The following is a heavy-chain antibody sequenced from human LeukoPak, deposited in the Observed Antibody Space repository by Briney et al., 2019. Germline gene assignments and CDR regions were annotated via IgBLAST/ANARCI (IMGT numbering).Heavy chain of an antibody. V-gene: IGHV4-59*01. CDR2: IYYSGST. D-gene: IGHD4-17*01. J-gene: IGHJ4*02. CDR3: ARARVLGPVTTWFVDY. Sequence: SETLSLTCTVSGGSISSYYWSWIRQPPGKGLEWIGYIYYSGSTNYNPSLKSRVTISVDTSKNQFSLKLSSVTAAVTAVYYCARARVLGPVTTWFVDYWGQGTLVTVSS. CDR1: GGSISSYY.